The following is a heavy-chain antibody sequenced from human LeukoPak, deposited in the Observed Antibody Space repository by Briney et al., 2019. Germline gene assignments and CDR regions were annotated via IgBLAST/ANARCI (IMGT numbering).Heavy chain of an antibody. V-gene: IGHV1-46*01. D-gene: IGHD5-24*01. Sequence: ASVKVSCKASGYTFTSYYMHWVRQAPGQGLEWMGIINPSGGSTSYAQKFQGRVTMTRDTSTSTVYMELSSLRSEDTAVYYCARSPLGRDGYNFPFYFDYWGQGTLVTVSS. CDR3: ARSPLGRDGYNFPFYFDY. CDR1: GYTFTSYY. CDR2: INPSGGST. J-gene: IGHJ4*02.